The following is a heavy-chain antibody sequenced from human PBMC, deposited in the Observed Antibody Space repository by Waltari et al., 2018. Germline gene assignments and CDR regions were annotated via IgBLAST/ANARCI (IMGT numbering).Heavy chain of an antibody. CDR3: AKAGVAGTGDYYYYMDV. J-gene: IGHJ6*03. D-gene: IGHD6-19*01. CDR2: IWYDGSNK. V-gene: IGHV3-30*18. Sequence: QVQLVESGGGVVQPGRSLTLHCAASGFTFSSYGMHWVRQAPGKGLEWVAVIWYDGSNKYYADSVKGRFTIARDNSKNTLYLQMNSLRAKDTAVYYCAKAGVAGTGDYYYYMDVWGKGTTVTVSS. CDR1: GFTFSSYG.